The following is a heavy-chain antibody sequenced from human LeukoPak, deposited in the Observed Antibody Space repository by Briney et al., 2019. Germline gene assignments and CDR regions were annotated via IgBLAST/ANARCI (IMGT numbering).Heavy chain of an antibody. CDR1: GASFSGYY. V-gene: IGHV4-34*01. CDR3: AKVYSSSSRDAFDV. J-gene: IGHJ3*01. Sequence: PSETLSLTCAVYGASFSGYYWSWIRQPPGKGLEWIGEINHSGSTNYNVSLESRVTMSVDTSKNQFTLKLNSVTAADTAVYYCAKVYSSSSRDAFDVWGPGTMSPSLQ. D-gene: IGHD6-6*01. CDR2: INHSGST.